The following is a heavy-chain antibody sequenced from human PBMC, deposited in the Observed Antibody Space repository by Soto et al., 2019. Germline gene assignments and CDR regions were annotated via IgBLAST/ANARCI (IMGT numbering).Heavy chain of an antibody. J-gene: IGHJ3*02. CDR2: IYPGDSDT. Sequence: VESLKISCNGSGYSFTSYWIGWVRQMPWKGLEWMGIIYPGDSDTRYSPSFQGQVTISADKSISTAYLQWSSLKASDTAMYYCARLRGSSHDAFDIWGQGTMVTVSS. CDR1: GYSFTSYW. CDR3: ARLRGSSHDAFDI. D-gene: IGHD6-6*01. V-gene: IGHV5-51*01.